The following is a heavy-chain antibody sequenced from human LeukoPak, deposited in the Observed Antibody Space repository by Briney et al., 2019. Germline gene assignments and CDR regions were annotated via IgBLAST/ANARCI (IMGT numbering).Heavy chain of an antibody. D-gene: IGHD3-22*01. V-gene: IGHV4-31*03. CDR3: ARAPDGLLPYFDY. J-gene: IGHJ4*02. CDR1: GGSISSGGYY. CDR2: IYYSGST. Sequence: PSETLSLTCTVSGGSISSGGYYWSWIRQHPGKGPEWIGYIYYSGSTYYNPSLKSRVTISVDTSKNQFSLKLSSVTAADTAVYYCARAPDGLLPYFDYWGQGTLVTVSS.